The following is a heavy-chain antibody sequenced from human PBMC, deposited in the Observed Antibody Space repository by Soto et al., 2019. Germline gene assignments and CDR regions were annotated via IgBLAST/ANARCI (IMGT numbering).Heavy chain of an antibody. Sequence: SETLSLTCAVYGGSFSGYYWSWIRQPPGKGLEWIGEINHSGSTNYNPSLKSRVTISVDTSKNQFSLKLSSVTAADTAVYYCARARGQWLAHNWFDPWGQGTLVTVSS. CDR3: ARARGQWLAHNWFDP. CDR2: INHSGST. V-gene: IGHV4-34*01. CDR1: GGSFSGYY. D-gene: IGHD6-19*01. J-gene: IGHJ5*02.